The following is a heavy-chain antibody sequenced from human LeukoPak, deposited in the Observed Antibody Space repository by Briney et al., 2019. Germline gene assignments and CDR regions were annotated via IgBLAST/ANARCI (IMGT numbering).Heavy chain of an antibody. CDR2: ISGSGGST. Sequence: PGGSLRLSCAASGFTFSSYGMSWVRQAPGKGLEWVSAISGSGGSTYYADSVKGRFTISGDNAKNSLYLQMNSLRAEDTAVYYCARVRSDSSGYHEYFDYWGQGTLVTVSS. V-gene: IGHV3-23*01. D-gene: IGHD3-22*01. CDR3: ARVRSDSSGYHEYFDY. J-gene: IGHJ4*02. CDR1: GFTFSSYG.